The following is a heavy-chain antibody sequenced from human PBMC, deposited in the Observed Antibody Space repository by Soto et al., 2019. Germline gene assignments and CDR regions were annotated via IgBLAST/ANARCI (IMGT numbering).Heavy chain of an antibody. CDR3: AGEDGYDTFDL. D-gene: IGHD5-18*01. Sequence: SQTLSLTCAISGYRVSSNAGAGNWIRQSPSRGLEWLGRTYYRSKWYKDYAISVKSRITINTDTSKNHFSLQLNSVTPEDTAVYYCAGEDGYDTFDLWGQGTMVTVSS. J-gene: IGHJ3*01. CDR2: TYYRSKWYK. CDR1: GYRVSSNAGA. V-gene: IGHV6-1*01.